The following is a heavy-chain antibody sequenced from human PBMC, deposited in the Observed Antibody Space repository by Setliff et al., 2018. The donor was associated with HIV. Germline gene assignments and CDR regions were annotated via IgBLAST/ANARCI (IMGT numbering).Heavy chain of an antibody. Sequence: PGESLKISCKGSGYSFTSYWIGWVRQMPGKGLEWMGIIYPGDSDTRYSPSFQGQVTISADKSISTAYLQWSSLKASDTAMYYCAGSYSSSWYGAEYFQHWGQGTLVTVS. CDR2: IYPGDSDT. D-gene: IGHD6-13*01. CDR3: AGSYSSSWYGAEYFQH. CDR1: GYSFTSYW. V-gene: IGHV5-51*01. J-gene: IGHJ1*01.